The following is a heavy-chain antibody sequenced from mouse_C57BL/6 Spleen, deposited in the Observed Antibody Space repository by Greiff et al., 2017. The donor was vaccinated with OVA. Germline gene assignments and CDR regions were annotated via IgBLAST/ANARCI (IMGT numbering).Heavy chain of an antibody. V-gene: IGHV5-16*01. J-gene: IGHJ4*01. CDR2: INYDGSST. CDR1: GFTFSDYY. Sequence: EVQRVESEGGLVQPGSSMKLSCTASGFTFSDYYMAWVRQVPEKGLEWVANINYDGSSTYYLDSLKSRFIISRDNAKNILYLQMSSLKSEDTATYYCARDRGRITRGYAMDYWGQGTSVTVSS. D-gene: IGHD1-1*01. CDR3: ARDRGRITRGYAMDY.